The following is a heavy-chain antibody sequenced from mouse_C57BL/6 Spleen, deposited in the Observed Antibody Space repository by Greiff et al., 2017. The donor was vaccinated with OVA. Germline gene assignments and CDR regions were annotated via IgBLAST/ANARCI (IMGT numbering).Heavy chain of an antibody. CDR3: VRDYYGSSYDAMDY. CDR2: IDPSDSYT. CDR1: GYTFTSYW. D-gene: IGHD1-1*01. J-gene: IGHJ4*01. Sequence: QVQLQQPGAELVRPGTSVKLSCKASGYTFTSYWMHWVKQRPGQGLEWIGVIDPSDSYTNYNQKFKGKATLTVDTSSSTAYMQLSSLTSEDSAVYYCVRDYYGSSYDAMDYWGQGTSVTVSS. V-gene: IGHV1-59*01.